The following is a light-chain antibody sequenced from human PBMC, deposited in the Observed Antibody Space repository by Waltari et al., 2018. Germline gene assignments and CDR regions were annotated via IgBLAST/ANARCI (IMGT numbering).Light chain of an antibody. CDR3: QQRTNWPLT. Sequence: EIVLTQSPATLSLSPGERATLSCRASQSVSNFLAWYQKKPGQAPRLLIYDASRRAAGIPARFSGSGSGTDFTLTISRLEPEDFAVFYCQQRTNWPLTFGGGTKLEVK. CDR1: QSVSNF. CDR2: DAS. V-gene: IGKV3-11*01. J-gene: IGKJ4*01.